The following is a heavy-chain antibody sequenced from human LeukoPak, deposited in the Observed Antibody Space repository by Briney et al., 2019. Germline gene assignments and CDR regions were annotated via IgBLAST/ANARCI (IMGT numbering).Heavy chain of an antibody. D-gene: IGHD4/OR15-4a*01. Sequence: ASVKVSCKASGYSVTTYGIAWVRQASGRGLEWMGWISFYNGNTKYAQKYQGRVTMTTDTSTSTAYMALRSLRSDDTAVYYCARGVSARWVDYWGQGTLVTVSS. V-gene: IGHV1-18*01. CDR1: GYSVTTYG. CDR3: ARGVSARWVDY. CDR2: ISFYNGNT. J-gene: IGHJ4*02.